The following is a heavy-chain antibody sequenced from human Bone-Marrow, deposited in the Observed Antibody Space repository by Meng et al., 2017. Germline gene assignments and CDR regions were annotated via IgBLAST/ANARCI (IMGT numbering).Heavy chain of an antibody. CDR3: AKERLIYSSGWYWPRDGY. V-gene: IGHV3-74*01. CDR1: GFTFSSYW. Sequence: GESLKISCAASGFTFSSYWMHWVRQAPGKGLVWVSRINSDGSSTSYADSVKGRFAIPKDNAKNTLYLQMNSLGAEDTAVYYCAKERLIYSSGWYWPRDGYWGQGTLVTVSS. D-gene: IGHD6-19*01. CDR2: INSDGSST. J-gene: IGHJ4*02.